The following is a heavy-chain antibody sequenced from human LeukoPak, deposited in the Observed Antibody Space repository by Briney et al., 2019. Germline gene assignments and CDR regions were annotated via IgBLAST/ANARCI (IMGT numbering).Heavy chain of an antibody. CDR2: ISAYNGNT. Sequence: GASVKVSCKASGYTFTSYGISWVRQAPGQGLEWMGWISAYNGNTNYAQKLQGRVTMTTDTSTSTAYMELRSLRSDDTGVYYCARDRPAYYDSSGYYYYFDYWGQGTLVTVSS. CDR1: GYTFTSYG. D-gene: IGHD3-22*01. J-gene: IGHJ4*02. V-gene: IGHV1-18*01. CDR3: ARDRPAYYDSSGYYYYFDY.